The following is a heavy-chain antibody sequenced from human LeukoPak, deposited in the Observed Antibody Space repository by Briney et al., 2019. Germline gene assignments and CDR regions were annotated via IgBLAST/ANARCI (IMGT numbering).Heavy chain of an antibody. CDR2: MNIDGSER. CDR3: AKAEDYYDSSGYHYFDY. Sequence: GGSLRLPCAASGFIFSNYWMGWVRQAPGKRPEWVANMNIDGSERYYADSVKGRFTISRDNSKNTLYLQMNSLRAEGTAVYYCAKAEDYYDSSGYHYFDYWGQGTLVTVSS. V-gene: IGHV3-7*03. J-gene: IGHJ4*02. CDR1: GFIFSNYW. D-gene: IGHD3-22*01.